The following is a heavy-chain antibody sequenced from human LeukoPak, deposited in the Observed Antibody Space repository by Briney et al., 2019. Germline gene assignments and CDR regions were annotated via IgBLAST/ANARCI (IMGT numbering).Heavy chain of an antibody. CDR1: GYSFTTHW. D-gene: IGHD2-15*01. Sequence: ESLKISCKGSGYSFTTHWIAWVRQMPGKGLEWMGIIYTGDSEIKYSPSFQGQVTISADNSISTAYLQWSSLQAADTAMYYCTRLASRRDPDKTSGRAYLDIWGQGTLVTVSS. CDR2: IYTGDSEI. J-gene: IGHJ4*02. CDR3: TRLASRRDPDKTSGRAYLDI. V-gene: IGHV5-51*01.